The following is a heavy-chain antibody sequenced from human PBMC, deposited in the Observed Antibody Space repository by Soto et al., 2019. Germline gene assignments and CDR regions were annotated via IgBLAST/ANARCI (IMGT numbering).Heavy chain of an antibody. D-gene: IGHD3-10*01. CDR3: AKDLMVQEITMVRVPPREIDY. CDR2: ISGSGGST. CDR1: GFTFSSYA. J-gene: IGHJ4*02. V-gene: IGHV3-23*01. Sequence: EVQLLESGGGLVQPGGSLRLSCAASGFTFSSYAMSWVRQAPGKGLEWVSAISGSGGSTYYADSVKGRFTISRDNSKNTLYRQMNSLRAEDTAVYYCAKDLMVQEITMVRVPPREIDYWGQGTLVTVSS.